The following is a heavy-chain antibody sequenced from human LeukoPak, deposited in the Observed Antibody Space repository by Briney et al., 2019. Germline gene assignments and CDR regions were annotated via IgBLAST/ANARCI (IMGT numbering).Heavy chain of an antibody. V-gene: IGHV3-30*04. CDR3: ARARTGSYYSPFEY. CDR2: ISHDESNY. D-gene: IGHD1-26*01. J-gene: IGHJ1*01. Sequence: GTSLRLSCTASAFTVSAYAPHSARQAPGKGLEWVAVISHDESNYYYAESVKGRFSISRDDSKNTLVLQMNSLTTEDAGVYYCARARTGSYYSPFEYWGPGTLVTVSS. CDR1: AFTVSAYA.